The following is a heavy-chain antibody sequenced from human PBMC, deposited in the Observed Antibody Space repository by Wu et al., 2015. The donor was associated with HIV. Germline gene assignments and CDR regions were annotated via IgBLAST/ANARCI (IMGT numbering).Heavy chain of an antibody. D-gene: IGHD6-19*01. J-gene: IGHJ3*02. CDR1: GYSLIELS. V-gene: IGHV1-24*01. CDR2: FNGEEDVR. Sequence: QVYLVQSGTEVKKPGASVKVACKVSGYSLIELSTHWVRQSPGKGLEWLGGFNGEEDVRIYAQKFQGRVTVTEDTPTNTAHLELSSLTSEDTAVYYCAIAGRFNIRMAGTEAFDIWGQGTMVIVSS. CDR3: AIAGRFNIRMAGTEAFDI.